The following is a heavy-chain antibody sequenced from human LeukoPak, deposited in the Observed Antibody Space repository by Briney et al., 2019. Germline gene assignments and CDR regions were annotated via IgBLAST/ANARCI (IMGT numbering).Heavy chain of an antibody. D-gene: IGHD2-21*02. J-gene: IGHJ6*02. V-gene: IGHV1-69*04. CDR3: ARTDCGGDCYSGHYYYGMDV. CDR1: GGTFSSYA. Sequence: SVKVSCKASGGTFSSYAVSWVRQAPGQGLEWMGRIIPILGIANYAQKFQGRVTITADKSTSTAYMELSSLRSEDTAVYYCARTDCGGDCYSGHYYYGMDVWGQGTTVTVSS. CDR2: IIPILGIA.